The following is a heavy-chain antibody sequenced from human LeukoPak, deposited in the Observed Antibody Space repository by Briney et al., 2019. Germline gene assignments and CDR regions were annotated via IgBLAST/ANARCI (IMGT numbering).Heavy chain of an antibody. Sequence: SETLSLTCAVYSGSFSAYSWSWIRQPPGKGLEWIGEINHSGSTNYNPSLKSRVTMSVDTSKNQFSLNLTSVTAADTAVYYCARGSEVRTYYYYYYHMDVWGKGTTVTVSS. J-gene: IGHJ6*03. CDR1: SGSFSAYS. CDR3: ARGSEVRTYYYYYYHMDV. CDR2: INHSGST. V-gene: IGHV4-34*01. D-gene: IGHD3-10*01.